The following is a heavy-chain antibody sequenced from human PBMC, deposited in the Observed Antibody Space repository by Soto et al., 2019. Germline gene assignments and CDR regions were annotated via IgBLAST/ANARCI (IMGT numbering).Heavy chain of an antibody. CDR3: ARDQDNSGYSGYDPSPQEGMDL. Sequence: QVQLQESGPGLVKPSQTLSLTCTVYGGSISSGSYYWSWIRQHPGKGLEWIGYIYYSGSTYYNPSLKSRVTISVDTSKNQFSLKLSSVSAADTAVYYSARDQDNSGYSGYDPSPQEGMDLWGQMFTLTVSS. V-gene: IGHV4-31*03. J-gene: IGHJ6*02. CDR2: IYYSGST. CDR1: GGSISSGSYY. D-gene: IGHD5-12*01.